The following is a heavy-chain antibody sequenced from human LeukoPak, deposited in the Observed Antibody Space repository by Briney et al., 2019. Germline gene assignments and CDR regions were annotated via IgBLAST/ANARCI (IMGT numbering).Heavy chain of an antibody. CDR1: GFTFDDYA. Sequence: GGSLRLSCAASGFTFDDYAMHWVRRAPGKGLEGFSGISWNSGSIGYADSVKGRFTISRDNAKNSLYLQMNSLRAEDTALYYCATGPYSGYDYVFFFDYWGQGTLVTVSP. J-gene: IGHJ4*02. D-gene: IGHD5-12*01. V-gene: IGHV3-9*01. CDR3: ATGPYSGYDYVFFFDY. CDR2: ISWNSGSI.